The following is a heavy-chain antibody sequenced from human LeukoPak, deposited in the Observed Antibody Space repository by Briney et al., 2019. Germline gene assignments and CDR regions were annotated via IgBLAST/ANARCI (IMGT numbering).Heavy chain of an antibody. CDR2: INPSGGST. J-gene: IGHJ4*02. V-gene: IGHV1-46*01. CDR3: ARVIAVAGTSDY. CDR1: GYTFTSYC. D-gene: IGHD6-19*01. Sequence: ASVKVSCKASGYTFTSYCMHWVRQAPGQGLEWMGIINPSGGSTSYAQKFQGRVTMTRDTSTSTVYMELSSLRSEDTAVYYCARVIAVAGTSDYWGQGTLVTVSS.